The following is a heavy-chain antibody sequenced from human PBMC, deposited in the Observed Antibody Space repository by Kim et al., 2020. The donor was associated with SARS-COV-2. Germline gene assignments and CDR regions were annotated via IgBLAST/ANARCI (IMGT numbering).Heavy chain of an antibody. CDR1: GGSFSGYY. CDR3: ARAPGTAMSLLDY. CDR2: INHSGST. Sequence: SETLSLTCAVYGGSFSGYYWSWIRQPPGKGLEWIGEINHSGSTNYNPSLKSRVTISVDTSKNQFSLKLSSVTAADTAVYYCARAPGTAMSLLDYWGQGTLVTVSS. V-gene: IGHV4-34*01. J-gene: IGHJ4*02. D-gene: IGHD5-18*01.